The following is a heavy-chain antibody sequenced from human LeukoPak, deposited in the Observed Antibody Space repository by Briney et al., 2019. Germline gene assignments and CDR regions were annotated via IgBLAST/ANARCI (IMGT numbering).Heavy chain of an antibody. V-gene: IGHV4-34*01. CDR3: ARGHYYDSSGYYGY. CDR1: GGSFSGYY. CDR2: INHSGST. J-gene: IGHJ4*02. D-gene: IGHD3-22*01. Sequence: SETLSLTCAVYGGSFSGYYWSWIRQPPGKGLEWIGEINHSGSTNYNPSLKSRVTISVDTSKNQFPLKLSSVTAADTAVYYCARGHYYDSSGYYGYWGQGTLVTVSS.